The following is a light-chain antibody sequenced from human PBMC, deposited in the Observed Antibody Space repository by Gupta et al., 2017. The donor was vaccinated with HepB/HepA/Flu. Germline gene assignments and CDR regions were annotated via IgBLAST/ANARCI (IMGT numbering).Light chain of an antibody. Sequence: EIVFTQSPATLSLSPGERATLPCTASQSVSSYLAWYQQKPGEAPRLLYYDASNRATGIPTMFGGSGSATYFTITISILEPEDFAVYYCQQRSNWLTFGRGTKVEIK. CDR1: QSVSSY. V-gene: IGKV3-11*01. CDR2: DAS. CDR3: QQRSNWLT. J-gene: IGKJ1*01.